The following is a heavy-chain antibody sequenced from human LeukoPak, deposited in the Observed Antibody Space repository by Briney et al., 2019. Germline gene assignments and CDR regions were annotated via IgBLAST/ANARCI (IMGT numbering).Heavy chain of an antibody. D-gene: IGHD3-10*01. J-gene: IGHJ4*02. CDR1: GFTFSSCA. V-gene: IGHV3-30*04. CDR3: AKDLHYGSADY. CDR2: ISYDGTDK. Sequence: GGSLRLSCAASGFTFSSCARHWVRQAPGKGLAWVAVISYDGTDKYQADSVKGRFTISRDNAKNALYLQTNSLRAEDTAVYYCAKDLHYGSADYWGQGTLVTVSS.